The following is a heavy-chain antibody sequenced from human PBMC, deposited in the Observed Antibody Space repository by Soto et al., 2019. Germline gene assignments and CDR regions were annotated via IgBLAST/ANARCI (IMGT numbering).Heavy chain of an antibody. CDR1: GFTFSSCA. D-gene: IGHD2-8*01. V-gene: IGHV3-30-3*01. CDR3: AGEQKWSPFDY. CDR2: ISYDGSNK. J-gene: IGHJ4*02. Sequence: SLRLSCAASGFTFSSCAMHWVRQAPGKGLEWVAVISYDGSNKYYADSVKGRFTISRDNSKNTLYLQMDSLRAEDTAVYYCAGEQKWSPFDYWGQGTLVTVSS.